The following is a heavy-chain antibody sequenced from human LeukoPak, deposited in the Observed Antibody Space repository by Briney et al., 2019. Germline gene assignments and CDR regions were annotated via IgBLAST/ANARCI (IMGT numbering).Heavy chain of an antibody. CDR2: VWYDGNNK. D-gene: IGHD6-13*01. J-gene: IGHJ4*02. Sequence: GRSLRLSCAASGFTFRSYGMHWVRQAPGKGLEWVAIVWYDGNNKYYADSVKGRFTVSRDNSKDTVSLQLNSLRAEGTAVYYCARGSGAAAGAFDFWGQGTLVTVPS. CDR3: ARGSGAAAGAFDF. V-gene: IGHV3-33*01. CDR1: GFTFRSYG.